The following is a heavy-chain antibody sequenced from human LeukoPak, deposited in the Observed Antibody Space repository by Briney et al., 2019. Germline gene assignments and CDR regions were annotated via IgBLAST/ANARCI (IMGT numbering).Heavy chain of an antibody. V-gene: IGHV3-7*01. Sequence: GGSLRLSCAASGFTFSNYWMTWVRQAPGKGLEWVAHINQDGSEEHYMDSVKARFTISRDNAKNSLSLQMNSLRAEDTAVYYCARASLPYYYDSSGSFDPWGQGTLVTVSS. CDR1: GFTFSNYW. CDR3: ARASLPYYYDSSGSFDP. J-gene: IGHJ5*02. CDR2: INQDGSEE. D-gene: IGHD3-22*01.